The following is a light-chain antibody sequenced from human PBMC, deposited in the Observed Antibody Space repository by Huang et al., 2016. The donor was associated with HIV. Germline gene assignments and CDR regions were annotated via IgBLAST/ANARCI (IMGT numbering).Light chain of an antibody. J-gene: IGKJ1*01. CDR2: GAN. CDR1: QSVSNE. Sequence: EIVMTKSPGTLSVSPGERATLSCRASQSVSNEVAWFQQKPGQAPRLLIYGANIRPRCTPAGFSGSGSGTEFTLTISSLQSEDFAIYYCQQYNDWPWTFGQGTKVEIK. V-gene: IGKV3-15*01. CDR3: QQYNDWPWT.